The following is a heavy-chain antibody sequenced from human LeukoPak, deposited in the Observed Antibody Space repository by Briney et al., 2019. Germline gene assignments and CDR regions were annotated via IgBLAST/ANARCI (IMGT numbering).Heavy chain of an antibody. D-gene: IGHD6-13*01. J-gene: IGHJ4*02. CDR3: ARHPRLAAAGTN. CDR1: GGSISSSSYY. V-gene: IGHV4-39*01. CDR2: IYYSGST. Sequence: PSETLSLTCTVSGGSISSSSYYWGWLRQPPGKGLEWIGSIYYSGSTYYNPSLKSRVTISVDTSKNQFSLKLSSVTAADTAVYYCARHPRLAAAGTNWGQGTLVTVSS.